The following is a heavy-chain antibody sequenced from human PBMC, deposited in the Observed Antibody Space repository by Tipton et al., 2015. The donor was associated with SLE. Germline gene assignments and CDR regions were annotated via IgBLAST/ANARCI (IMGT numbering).Heavy chain of an antibody. D-gene: IGHD7-27*01. V-gene: IGHV4-34*01. CDR1: GGSFSGYY. CDR2: INHSGST. CDR3: ATGVSPFDY. J-gene: IGHJ4*02. Sequence: TLSLTCAVYGGSFSGYYWSWIRQPPGKGLEWIGEINHSGSTNYNPSLKSRVTISVDTSKNQFSLKLSSVTAADTAVYYCATGVSPFDYGGQGTLVTVSS.